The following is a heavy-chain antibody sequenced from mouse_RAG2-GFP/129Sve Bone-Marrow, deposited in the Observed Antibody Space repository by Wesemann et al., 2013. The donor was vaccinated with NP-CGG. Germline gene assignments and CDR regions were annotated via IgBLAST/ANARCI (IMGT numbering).Heavy chain of an antibody. D-gene: IGHD2-4*01. V-gene: IGHV9-3-1*01. J-gene: IGHJ4*01. Sequence: GETVKISCKASGYTFTNYGMNWVKQAPGKGLKWMGWINTYTGEPTYADDFKGRFAFSLETSASTAYLQINNLKNEDTATYFCARPTMITTYYAMDYWGQGTSVTVSS. CDR1: GYTFTNYG. CDR2: INTYTGEP. CDR3: ARPTMITTYYAMDY.